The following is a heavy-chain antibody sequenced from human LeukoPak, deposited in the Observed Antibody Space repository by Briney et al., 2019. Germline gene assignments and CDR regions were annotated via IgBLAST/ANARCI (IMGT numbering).Heavy chain of an antibody. CDR3: ARGFDTGSSVNWFDP. V-gene: IGHV5-51*01. CDR1: GYSFTTHW. J-gene: IGHJ5*02. Sequence: GESLKISCKGSGYSFTTHWSAWVRQRPGEGLEWMGIVYPGNSDSRYSPSCQGHVTMSADKSISTAYLQWHSLEASDTAIYFCARGFDTGSSVNWFDPWGQGTLVTVSS. D-gene: IGHD6-13*01. CDR2: VYPGNSDS.